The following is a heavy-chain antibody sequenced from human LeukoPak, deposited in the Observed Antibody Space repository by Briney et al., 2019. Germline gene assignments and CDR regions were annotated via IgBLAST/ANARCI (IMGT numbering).Heavy chain of an antibody. Sequence: ASVKVSCKASGGTFSSYAISWVRRAPGQGLEWMGAIIPIFGTANYAQKFQGRVTITADKSTSTAYMELSSLRSEDTAVYYCARRAAAGPEFDYWGQGTLVTVSS. V-gene: IGHV1-69*06. CDR2: IIPIFGTA. D-gene: IGHD6-13*01. J-gene: IGHJ4*02. CDR1: GGTFSSYA. CDR3: ARRAAAGPEFDY.